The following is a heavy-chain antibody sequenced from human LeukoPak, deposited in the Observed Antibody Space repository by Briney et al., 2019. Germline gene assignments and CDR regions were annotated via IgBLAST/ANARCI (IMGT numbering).Heavy chain of an antibody. J-gene: IGHJ4*02. CDR2: MYYSGHT. Sequence: SETLSLTCTVSGDSIDSGNYYWGWSRQPPGQGLEWITYMYYSGHTYYNPSLKSRVTISIDTSEKQFSLRLSSVTSADTAIYYCARGRAAAGTLGFDYWGQGILVTVSS. D-gene: IGHD6-13*01. V-gene: IGHV4-61*01. CDR1: GDSIDSGNYY. CDR3: ARGRAAAGTLGFDY.